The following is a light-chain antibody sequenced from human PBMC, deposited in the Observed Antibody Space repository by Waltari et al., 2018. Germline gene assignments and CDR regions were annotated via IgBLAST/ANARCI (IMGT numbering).Light chain of an antibody. V-gene: IGKV3-15*01. Sequence: ELLLTQSPATLSLSPGERVTLSCRASQSVGSYLAWYQQKPGQAPRLLIYGATARATGIPDRFSGSGSGTEFTLTISSLQSDDVAVYYCQQYSNRPPLTFGGGTKVEIK. J-gene: IGKJ4*01. CDR2: GAT. CDR3: QQYSNRPPLT. CDR1: QSVGSY.